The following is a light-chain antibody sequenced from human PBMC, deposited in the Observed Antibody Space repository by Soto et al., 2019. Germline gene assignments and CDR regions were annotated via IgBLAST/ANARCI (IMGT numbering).Light chain of an antibody. J-gene: IGKJ1*01. V-gene: IGKV1-5*03. CDR2: KAS. CDR3: QQYNFYWT. CDR1: QNIHNW. Sequence: EIQMTPSPSTLPASVGDRVTITCRAGQNIHNWLAWYQQKPGKVPKVLIYKASTFESGVPSRFSGSGSGTEFTVTISSLQPDDFATYYCQQYNFYWTCGEGTKVVIK.